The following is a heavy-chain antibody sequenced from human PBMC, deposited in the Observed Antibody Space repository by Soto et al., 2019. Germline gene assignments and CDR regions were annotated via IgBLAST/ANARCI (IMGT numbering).Heavy chain of an antibody. J-gene: IGHJ4*02. CDR3: AKGNGGRGDY. V-gene: IGHV3-30*18. D-gene: IGHD1-1*01. CDR2: ISYDGSNK. CDR1: GFTFSSYG. Sequence: QVQLVESGGGVVQPGRSLRLSCAASGFTFSSYGMHWVRQAPGKGLEWVAVISYDGSNKYYADSVKGRFTISRDNSKNTLYLQMNSLRAEDKAVYYCAKGNGGRGDYWGQGTLVTVSS.